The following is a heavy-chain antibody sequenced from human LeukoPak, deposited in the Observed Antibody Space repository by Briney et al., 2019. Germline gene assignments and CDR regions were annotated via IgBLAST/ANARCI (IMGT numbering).Heavy chain of an antibody. D-gene: IGHD6-6*01. CDR2: ISSSSSTI. J-gene: IGHJ3*01. Sequence: GGSLRLSCAASGFTFSSYIMNWVRQAPGKGLEWVSYISSSSSTIYYADSVKGRFTISRDNAKNSLYLQMNTLRAEDTAVYYCTRSSAAAFDVWGQGTMVTVSS. CDR1: GFTFSSYI. V-gene: IGHV3-48*04. CDR3: TRSSAAAFDV.